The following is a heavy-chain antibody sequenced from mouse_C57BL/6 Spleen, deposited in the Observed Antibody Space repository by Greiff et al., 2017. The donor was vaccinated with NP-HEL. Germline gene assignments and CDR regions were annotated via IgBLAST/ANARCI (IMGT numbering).Heavy chain of an antibody. CDR2: ISSGGDYI. CDR1: GFTFSSYA. CDR3: TRDGGDGYFDY. V-gene: IGHV5-9-1*02. Sequence: EVQRVESGEGLVKPGGSLKLSCAASGFTFSSYAMSWVRQTPEKRLEWVAYISSGGDYIYYADTVKGRFTISRDNARNTLYLQMSSLKSEDTAMYYCTRDGGDGYFDYWGQGTTLTVSS. D-gene: IGHD2-3*01. J-gene: IGHJ2*01.